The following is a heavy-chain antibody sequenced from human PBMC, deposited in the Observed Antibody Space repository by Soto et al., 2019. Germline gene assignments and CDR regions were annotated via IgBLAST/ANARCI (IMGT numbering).Heavy chain of an antibody. D-gene: IGHD3-22*01. J-gene: IGHJ5*01. CDR3: GRVGEFGPRSLYYDSSGYPNWFDP. V-gene: IGHV4-59*01. CDR1: GGSISSYY. Sequence: QVQLQESGPGLVKPSETLSLTCTVSGGSISSYYCSWIRHPQGKGQEWIGYIYYSESTNYNHSLKIGVTISVDTTNNQFSLTLISVTAADAAVYYCGRVGEFGPRSLYYDSSGYPNWFDPWGQGTLVTLSS. CDR2: IYYSEST.